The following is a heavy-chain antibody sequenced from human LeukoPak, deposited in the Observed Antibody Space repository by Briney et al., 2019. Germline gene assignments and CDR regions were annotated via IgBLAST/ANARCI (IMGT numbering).Heavy chain of an antibody. Sequence: SETLSLTCTVSGGSISSSIYYWGWIRQPPGKGLEWIGSIYYSGSTYYNPSLKSRVTISVDTSKNQFSLKLSSVTAADTAVYYCARASGLRLVAMVFPRKDHWFDPWGQGTLVTVSS. J-gene: IGHJ5*02. CDR3: ARASGLRLVAMVFPRKDHWFDP. V-gene: IGHV4-39*07. CDR1: GGSISSSIYY. D-gene: IGHD5-12*01. CDR2: IYYSGST.